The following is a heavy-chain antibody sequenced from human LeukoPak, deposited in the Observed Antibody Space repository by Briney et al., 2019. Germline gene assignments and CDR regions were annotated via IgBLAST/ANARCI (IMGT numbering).Heavy chain of an antibody. D-gene: IGHD3-22*01. Sequence: SETQSLTCAVYGGSFSGYYWSWIRQSPGKGLEWIGEINHSGSTNYNPSLKSRVTISVDTSKNQFSLKLSSVTAADTAVYYCARRLGYYYDRSGYYYWGQGTLVTVSS. CDR1: GGSFSGYY. CDR3: ARRLGYYYDRSGYYY. CDR2: INHSGST. V-gene: IGHV4-34*01. J-gene: IGHJ4*01.